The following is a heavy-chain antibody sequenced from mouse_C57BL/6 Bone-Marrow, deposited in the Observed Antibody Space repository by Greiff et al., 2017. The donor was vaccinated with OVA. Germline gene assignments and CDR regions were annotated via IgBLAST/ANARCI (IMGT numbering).Heavy chain of an antibody. J-gene: IGHJ3*01. Sequence: VQLMESGPELVKPGASVKMSCKASGYTFTDYNMHWVKQSHGKSLEWIGYINPNNGGTSYNQKFKGKATLTVNKSSSTAYMELRSLTSEDSAVYYCARWREAWFAYWGQGTLVTVSA. CDR3: ARWREAWFAY. CDR2: INPNNGGT. CDR1: GYTFTDYN. V-gene: IGHV1-22*01.